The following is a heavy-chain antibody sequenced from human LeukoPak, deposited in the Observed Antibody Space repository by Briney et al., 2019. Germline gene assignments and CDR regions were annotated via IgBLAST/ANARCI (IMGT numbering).Heavy chain of an antibody. D-gene: IGHD2-2*01. CDR2: IYGGDSET. CDR1: GYNFANYW. J-gene: IGHJ5*02. V-gene: IGHV5-51*01. CDR3: ALGSITCCGSNWLDP. Sequence: GESLKISCKGSGYNFANYWIGWVRQMPGKGLEWMGVIYGGDSETRYSPSFKGQVTISADKSICTAYLQWSSLKASDTAMYYCALGSITCCGSNWLDPWGQGTLVTVSS.